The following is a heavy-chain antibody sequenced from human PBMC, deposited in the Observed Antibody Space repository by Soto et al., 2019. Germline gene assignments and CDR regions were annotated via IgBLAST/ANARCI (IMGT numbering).Heavy chain of an antibody. V-gene: IGHV3-30*18. CDR1: GFTFSSYG. CDR2: ISYDGSNK. D-gene: IGHD2-21*01. Sequence: QVQLVESGGGVVQPGRSLRLSCAASGFTFSSYGMHWVRQAPGKGLEWVAVISYDGSNKYYADSVKGRFTISRDNSKNTLYLQMNSLRAEDTAMYYCAKETYCGGDCYGMDVWGQGTTVTVSS. CDR3: AKETYCGGDCYGMDV. J-gene: IGHJ6*02.